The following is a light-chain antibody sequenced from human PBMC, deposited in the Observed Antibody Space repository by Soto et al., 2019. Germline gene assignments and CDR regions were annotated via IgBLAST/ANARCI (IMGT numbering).Light chain of an antibody. J-gene: IGLJ1*01. V-gene: IGLV2-23*01. CDR1: SSDVGSYNL. CDR2: DGS. Sequence: QSALAQPASMSGSPGQSITISCTGTSSDVGSYNLVSWYQQFPDKAPKLIIYDGSERPSGVSDRFSGSKSGNTASLTISGLRAEDEAHYYCYSYAGEHLYVFGTGTKVTVL. CDR3: YSYAGEHLYV.